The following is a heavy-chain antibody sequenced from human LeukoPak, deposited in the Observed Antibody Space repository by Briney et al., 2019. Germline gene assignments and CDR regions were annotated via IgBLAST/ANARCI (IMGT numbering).Heavy chain of an antibody. CDR1: GFTFSSYN. Sequence: PGGSLRLSCAASGFTFSSYNMNWVRQAPGKGLEWVSYISSSGSTIYYADSVKGRFTISRDNAKNSLYLQMNSLRAEDTAVYYCARDPGYYYDSSGYSPHFDIWGQGTMVTVSS. CDR2: ISSSGSTI. V-gene: IGHV3-48*04. CDR3: ARDPGYYYDSSGYSPHFDI. J-gene: IGHJ3*02. D-gene: IGHD3-22*01.